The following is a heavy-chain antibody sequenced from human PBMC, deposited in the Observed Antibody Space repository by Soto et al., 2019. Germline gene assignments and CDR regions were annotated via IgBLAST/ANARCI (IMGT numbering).Heavy chain of an antibody. V-gene: IGHV5-10-1*01. Sequence: GESLKISCKGSGYSFTSYWISWVRQMPGKGLEWMGRIDPSDSYTNYSPSFQGHVTISADKSISTAYLQWSSLKASDTAMYYCARPYYYGSGSYPLDYYSGMDVWGQGTTVTVSS. D-gene: IGHD3-10*01. CDR3: ARPYYYGSGSYPLDYYSGMDV. CDR1: GYSFTSYW. J-gene: IGHJ6*02. CDR2: IDPSDSYT.